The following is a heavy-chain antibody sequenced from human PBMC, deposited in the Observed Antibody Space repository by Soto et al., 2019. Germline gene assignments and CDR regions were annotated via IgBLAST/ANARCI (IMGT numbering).Heavy chain of an antibody. D-gene: IGHD4-4*01. J-gene: IGHJ6*03. V-gene: IGHV1-69*02. CDR2: IIPILGIA. CDR1: GGTFSSYT. CDR3: ARGVLTTKTYYMDV. Sequence: QVQLVQSGAEVKKPGSSVKVSCKASGGTFSSYTISWVRQAPGQGLEWMGRIIPILGIANYAQKFQGRVMITADKSTSTAYMELSSLRSEDTAVYYCARGVLTTKTYYMDVWGKGTTVTVSS.